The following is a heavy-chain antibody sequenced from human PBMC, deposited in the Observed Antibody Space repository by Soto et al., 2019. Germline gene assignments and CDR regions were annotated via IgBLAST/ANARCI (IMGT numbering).Heavy chain of an antibody. CDR2: IHHSGAT. V-gene: IGHV4-4*02. Sequence: SETLSLTCAVSGDSLTGDNWWSWVRQPPGKGLEWIGEIHHSGATNYNPSLKSRVTISEDKSKNQFSLKLNSVTAADTAMFYCATQGFYRMGVWGRGTTVTVSS. CDR1: GDSLTGDNW. J-gene: IGHJ6*02. CDR3: ATQGFYRMGV.